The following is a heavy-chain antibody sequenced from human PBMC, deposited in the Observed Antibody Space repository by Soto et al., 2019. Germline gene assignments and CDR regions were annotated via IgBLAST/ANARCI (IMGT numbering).Heavy chain of an antibody. J-gene: IGHJ6*03. Sequence: GGSLRLSCSASGFTFSSYWMHWVRQAPGKGLVWVSRINSDGSSTSYADSVKGRFTISRDNAKNTLYLQMNSLRAEDTAVYYSSRGLQLWLDPYYYYYYMDVWGKGTTVTVSS. V-gene: IGHV3-74*01. CDR2: INSDGSST. D-gene: IGHD5-18*01. CDR3: SRGLQLWLDPYYYYYYMDV. CDR1: GFTFSSYW.